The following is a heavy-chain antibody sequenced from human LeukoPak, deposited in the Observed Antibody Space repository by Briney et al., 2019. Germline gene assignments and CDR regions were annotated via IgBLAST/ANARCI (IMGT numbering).Heavy chain of an antibody. CDR1: GFTFSSYS. Sequence: GGSLRLSCAASGFTFSSYSMNWVRQAPGKGLEWVSSISSSSSYVYYADSVKGRFTISRDNAKNSLYLQMNSLRAEDTAVYYCATWGDILTGYYRNDYWGQGTLVTVSS. V-gene: IGHV3-21*01. D-gene: IGHD3-9*01. CDR3: ATWGDILTGYYRNDY. CDR2: ISSSSSYV. J-gene: IGHJ4*02.